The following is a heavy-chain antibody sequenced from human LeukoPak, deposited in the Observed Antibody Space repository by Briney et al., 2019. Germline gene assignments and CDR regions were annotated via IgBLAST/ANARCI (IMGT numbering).Heavy chain of an antibody. Sequence: SGTLSLTCAVSGDSINGINWWSWVRQPPGQGLEWIGEMYHTGGFNYNPSLKSRVTISLDKSQNQFSLRLSSVTAADTAVYYCARNPRDGYTFDYWGQGTLVTVSS. J-gene: IGHJ4*02. V-gene: IGHV4-4*02. CDR1: GDSINGINW. CDR3: ARNPRDGYTFDY. D-gene: IGHD5-24*01. CDR2: MYHTGGF.